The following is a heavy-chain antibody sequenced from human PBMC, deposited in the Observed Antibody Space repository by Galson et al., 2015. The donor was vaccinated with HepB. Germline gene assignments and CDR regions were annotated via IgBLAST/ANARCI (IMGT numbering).Heavy chain of an antibody. V-gene: IGHV1-18*04. CDR1: GYTFTNYG. CDR2: INTSDGNT. Sequence: SVKVSCKASGYTFTNYGVSWVRQAPGQRLEWMGWINTSDGNTLYAQKFHGRVTMTADTSTSTAYMDVRSLTSDDTAVYYCARGPKPYYYDRSGPFDYWGQGTLVTVSS. J-gene: IGHJ4*02. D-gene: IGHD3-22*01. CDR3: ARGPKPYYYDRSGPFDY.